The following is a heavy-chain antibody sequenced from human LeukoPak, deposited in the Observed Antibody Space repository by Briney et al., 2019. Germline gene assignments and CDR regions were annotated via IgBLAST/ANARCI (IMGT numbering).Heavy chain of an antibody. CDR3: ARERFGGAQDWFDP. D-gene: IGHD2-21*01. Sequence: ASVKVSCKDSGYTFTSYDINWVRQATGQGLEWMGWMNPNSGNTGYAQKFQGRVTMTRNTSISTAYMELSSLRSEDTAVYYCARERFGGAQDWFDPWGQGTLVTVSS. J-gene: IGHJ5*02. CDR2: MNPNSGNT. V-gene: IGHV1-8*01. CDR1: GYTFTSYD.